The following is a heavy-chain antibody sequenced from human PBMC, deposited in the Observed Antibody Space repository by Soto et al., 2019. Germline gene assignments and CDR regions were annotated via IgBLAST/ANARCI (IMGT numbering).Heavy chain of an antibody. CDR3: AKVRPSLDY. V-gene: IGHV3-23*01. CDR2: IGGGGRST. J-gene: IGHJ4*02. Sequence: EVQLLESGGGLVQPGGSLRLSCAASGFTFSSYVMTWVRQAPGKGLEWVAAIGGGGRSTYYADSVKGRFTISRDNSKNTLYLQMNSLRAEDTAVYYCAKVRPSLDYGGQGTLVTVSS. CDR1: GFTFSSYV.